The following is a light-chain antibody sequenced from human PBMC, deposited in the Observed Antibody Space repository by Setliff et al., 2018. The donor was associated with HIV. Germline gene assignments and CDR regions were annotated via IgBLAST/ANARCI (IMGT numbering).Light chain of an antibody. CDR2: SNN. CDR1: SSNIGSHT. V-gene: IGLV1-44*01. CDR3: AAWDDSLNGSV. Sequence: QSVLTQPPSASGTPGQRVTISCSGSSSNIGSHTVHWYQQLPGTAPKLLIYSNNQRPSGVPDRFSGSKSGTSASLAIGGLQSEDEADYYCAAWDDSLNGSVFGTGTKGTVL. J-gene: IGLJ1*01.